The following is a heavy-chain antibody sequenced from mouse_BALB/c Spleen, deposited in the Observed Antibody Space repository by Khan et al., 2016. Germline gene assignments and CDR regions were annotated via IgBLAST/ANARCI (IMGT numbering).Heavy chain of an antibody. V-gene: IGHV1S41*01. CDR1: GYTFTSYW. CDR2: IAPGSGST. J-gene: IGHJ2*01. CDR3: ARSGEGYYFDD. Sequence: DLVKPGASVKLSCKASGYTFTSYWINWIKQRPGQGLEWIGRIAPGSGSTYYNEMFKGKATLTVDTSSSTAYIQLSSLSSEDSAVYFCARSGEGYYFDDWGQGTTLTVSS. D-gene: IGHD3-3*01.